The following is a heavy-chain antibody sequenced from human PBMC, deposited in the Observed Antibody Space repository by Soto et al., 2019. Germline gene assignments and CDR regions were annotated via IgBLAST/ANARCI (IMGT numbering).Heavy chain of an antibody. CDR1: GFTFSSYA. Sequence: EVQLLESGGGLVQPGGSLRLSCAASGFTFSSYAMSWVHQAPGKGLEWVSAISGSGGSTYYADSVKGRFTISRDNSKNTLYLKMNSMRAEDTALYYCAKPSIAAAGTGSHYYYMDVWGKGTTVTVSS. J-gene: IGHJ6*03. D-gene: IGHD6-13*01. CDR3: AKPSIAAAGTGSHYYYMDV. V-gene: IGHV3-23*01. CDR2: ISGSGGST.